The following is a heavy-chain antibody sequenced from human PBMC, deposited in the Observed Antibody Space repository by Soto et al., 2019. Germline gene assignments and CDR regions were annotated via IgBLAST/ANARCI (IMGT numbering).Heavy chain of an antibody. Sequence: GASVKVSCKASGGTFSSYAISWVRQAPGQGLEWMGGTIPIFGTANYAQKFQGRVTITADESTSTAYMELSSLRSEDTAVYYCAASPPKTAMGSHLSDYWGQGTLVTVSS. CDR2: TIPIFGTA. CDR1: GGTFSSYA. V-gene: IGHV1-69*13. J-gene: IGHJ4*02. CDR3: AASPPKTAMGSHLSDY. D-gene: IGHD5-18*01.